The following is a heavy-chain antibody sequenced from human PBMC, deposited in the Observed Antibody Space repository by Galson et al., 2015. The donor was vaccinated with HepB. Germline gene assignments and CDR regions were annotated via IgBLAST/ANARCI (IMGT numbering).Heavy chain of an antibody. Sequence: SLRLSCAASGFTFSDYYMSWIRQAPGKGLVWVSYISSSSSYTNYADSVKGRFTISRDNAKNSLYLQTNSLRAEDTAVYYCARDRYGGWYGYYYYYYGMDVWGQGTTVTVSS. CDR3: ARDRYGGWYGYYYYYYGMDV. CDR1: GFTFSDYY. CDR2: ISSSSSYT. D-gene: IGHD6-19*01. V-gene: IGHV3-11*06. J-gene: IGHJ6*02.